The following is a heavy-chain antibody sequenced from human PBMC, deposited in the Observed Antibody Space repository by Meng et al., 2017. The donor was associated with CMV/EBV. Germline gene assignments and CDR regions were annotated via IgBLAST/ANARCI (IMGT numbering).Heavy chain of an antibody. D-gene: IGHD6-19*01. V-gene: IGHV4-59*01. CDR2: IYYSGST. J-gene: IGHJ5*02. CDR1: GDSISSYS. CDR3: AREGPGSGWYHWFDP. Sequence: QVQLQESGPGLVKPSETLFLTGTVSGDSISSYSWSWIRQPPGKGLEWIGYIYYSGSTNYNPSLKSRVTISVDTSKNQFSLKLSSVTAADTAVYYCAREGPGSGWYHWFDPWGQGTLVTVSS.